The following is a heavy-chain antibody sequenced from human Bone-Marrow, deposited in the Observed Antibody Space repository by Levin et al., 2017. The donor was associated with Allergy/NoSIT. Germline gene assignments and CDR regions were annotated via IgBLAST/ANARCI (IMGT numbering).Heavy chain of an antibody. CDR1: GFTFSNYA. Sequence: GESLKISCAVSGFTFSNYAMHWVRQAPGRGLEWVAFISLDGNTQYYADSVKGRFTFSRDNSNNTLHLQMKSLRVDDTAIYYCAKDTYTCSGGSCYFFDYWGQGALVTVSS. J-gene: IGHJ4*02. D-gene: IGHD2-15*01. V-gene: IGHV3-30*18. CDR3: AKDTYTCSGGSCYFFDY. CDR2: ISLDGNTQ.